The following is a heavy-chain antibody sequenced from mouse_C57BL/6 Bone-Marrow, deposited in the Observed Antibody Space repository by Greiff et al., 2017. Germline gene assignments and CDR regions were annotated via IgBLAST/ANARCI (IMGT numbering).Heavy chain of an antibody. Sequence: DVHLVESGGGLVQPGGSLSLSCAASGFTFTDYYMSWVRQPPGKALEWLGFIRNKANGYTTEYSASVKGRFTISRDNSQSILYLQMNALRAEDSATYYCARFPFYYYGSSYRYFDVWGTGTTVTVSS. CDR3: ARFPFYYYGSSYRYFDV. V-gene: IGHV7-3*01. CDR1: GFTFTDYY. CDR2: IRNKANGYTT. J-gene: IGHJ1*03. D-gene: IGHD1-1*01.